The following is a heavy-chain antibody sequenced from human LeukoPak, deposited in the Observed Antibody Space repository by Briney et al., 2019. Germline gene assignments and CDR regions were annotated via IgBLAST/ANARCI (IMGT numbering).Heavy chain of an antibody. D-gene: IGHD3-10*01. Sequence: SETLSLTCAVYGGSFSGYYWSWIRQPPGKGLEWIGEINHSGSTNYNSSLKSRVTISVDTSKNQFSLSLRSVTAADTAVYYCARGALLWFGAKMEYYFDYWGQGTPLTVSS. V-gene: IGHV4-34*01. CDR1: GGSFSGYY. J-gene: IGHJ4*02. CDR3: ARGALLWFGAKMEYYFDY. CDR2: INHSGST.